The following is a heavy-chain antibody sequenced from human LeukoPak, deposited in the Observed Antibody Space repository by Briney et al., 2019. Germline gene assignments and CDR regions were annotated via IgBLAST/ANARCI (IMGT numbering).Heavy chain of an antibody. Sequence: GGSLRLSCAASGFTFSSYAMSWVRQAPGKGLEWVSVISGSGGSTYYADSVKGRFTISRDNSKNTLYLQMNSLRAEDTAVYYCAKEGRYSGSYLETLNWGQGTLVTVSS. CDR1: GFTFSSYA. CDR3: AKEGRYSGSYLETLN. J-gene: IGHJ4*02. V-gene: IGHV3-23*01. D-gene: IGHD1-26*01. CDR2: ISGSGGST.